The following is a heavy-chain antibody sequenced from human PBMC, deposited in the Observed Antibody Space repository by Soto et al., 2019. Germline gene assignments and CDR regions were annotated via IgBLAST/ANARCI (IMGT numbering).Heavy chain of an antibody. CDR3: ARASYYYDSSGYFHYYDY. J-gene: IGHJ4*02. D-gene: IGHD3-22*01. V-gene: IGHV1-3*01. CDR1: GYTFTSYA. CDR2: INAGNGNT. Sequence: ASVKVSCKASGYTFTSYAMHWVRQAPGQRLEWMGWINAGNGNTKYSQKFQGRVTITRDTSASTAYMELSSLRSEDTAVYYCARASYYYDSSGYFHYYDYWGQGTLVTVSS.